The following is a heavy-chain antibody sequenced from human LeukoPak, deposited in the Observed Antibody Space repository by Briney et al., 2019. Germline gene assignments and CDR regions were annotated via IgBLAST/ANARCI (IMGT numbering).Heavy chain of an antibody. CDR2: ISAYNGNT. CDR1: GYTLTSYG. V-gene: IGHV1-18*01. J-gene: IGHJ4*02. CDR3: ARDRFVRGVSTGLDY. D-gene: IGHD3-10*01. Sequence: ASVTVSCTASGYTLTSYGISGVRQAPGQGGEGMGWISAYNGNTNYTQKLQGRVTMTTDTSTSTAYMELRILSSADTAVYYCARDRFVRGVSTGLDYWGQGTLVTVSS.